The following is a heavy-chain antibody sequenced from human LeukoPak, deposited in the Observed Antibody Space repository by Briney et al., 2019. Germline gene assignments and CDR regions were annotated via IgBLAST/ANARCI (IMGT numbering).Heavy chain of an antibody. CDR2: TSAYNGNT. J-gene: IGHJ3*02. CDR1: GYTFTSYG. D-gene: IGHD3-16*01. CDR3: ARESIMITFGGSTAFDI. V-gene: IGHV1-18*01. Sequence: ASVKVSCKASGYTFTSYGITWVRQAPGQGLEWMGWTSAYNGNTNYAENLQGRVTMTTDTSTSTAYMELRNLRSDDTAVYYCARESIMITFGGSTAFDIWGQGTMVTVSS.